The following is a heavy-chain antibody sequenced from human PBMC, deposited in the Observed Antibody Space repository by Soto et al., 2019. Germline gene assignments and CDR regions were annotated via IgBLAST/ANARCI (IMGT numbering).Heavy chain of an antibody. V-gene: IGHV3-30-3*01. CDR1: GFTFSSYA. CDR2: ISYDGSNK. D-gene: IGHD3-3*01. J-gene: IGHJ4*02. CDR3: ARDGERITIFGVVIGSRTMFDY. Sequence: GGSLRLSCAASGFTFSSYAMHWVRQAPGKGLEWVAVISYDGSNKYYADSVKGRFTISRDNSKNTLCLQMNSLRAEDTAVYYCARDGERITIFGVVIGSRTMFDYWGQGTLVTVSS.